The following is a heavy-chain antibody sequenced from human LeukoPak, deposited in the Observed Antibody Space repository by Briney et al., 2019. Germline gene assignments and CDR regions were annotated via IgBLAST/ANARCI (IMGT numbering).Heavy chain of an antibody. V-gene: IGHV3-48*01. CDR1: GFTFSSYS. CDR2: ISSSSSTI. D-gene: IGHD5-12*01. Sequence: GGSLRLSCAASGFTFSSYSMNWVRQAPGKGLEWVSYISSSSSTIYYADSVKGRFTISRDNSKKTMFLQMNSLRAEDTAVYYCVKDRPTWPIDYWGQGTLVTVSS. J-gene: IGHJ4*02. CDR3: VKDRPTWPIDY.